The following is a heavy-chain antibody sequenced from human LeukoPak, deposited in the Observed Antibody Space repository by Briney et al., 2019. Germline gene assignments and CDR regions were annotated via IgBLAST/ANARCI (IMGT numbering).Heavy chain of an antibody. CDR1: GYSISSDYY. CDR2: IYHSGST. Sequence: SETLSLTCTVSGYSISSDYYWGWIRQPPGKGLEWIGSIYHSGSTYYNPSLKSRVTISVDTSKNQFSLKLSSVTAADTAVYYCARGSDYGANLIDYWGQGTLVTVSS. V-gene: IGHV4-38-2*02. CDR3: ARGSDYGANLIDY. J-gene: IGHJ4*02. D-gene: IGHD4-23*01.